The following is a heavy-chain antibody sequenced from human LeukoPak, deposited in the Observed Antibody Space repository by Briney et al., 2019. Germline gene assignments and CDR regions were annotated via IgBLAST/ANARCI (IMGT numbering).Heavy chain of an antibody. CDR2: IYYSGST. CDR3: ARGLWGLDY. D-gene: IGHD5-18*01. V-gene: IGHV4-31*03. J-gene: IGHJ4*02. Sequence: SSNLSFPCSVSGGCISSGGYYWCWFSQHPGKGLEWIGYIYYSGSTYYNPSLKSRVTISVDTSKNQFSLKLSSVTAADTAVYYCARGLWGLDYWGQGTLGTVSS. CDR1: GGCISSGGYY.